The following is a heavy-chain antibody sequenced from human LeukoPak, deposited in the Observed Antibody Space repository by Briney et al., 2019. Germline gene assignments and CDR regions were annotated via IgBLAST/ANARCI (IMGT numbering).Heavy chain of an antibody. Sequence: GGSLRLSCAASGFTFSSYGMNWVRQAPGKGLEWVSYISTSSTTIYYADSVKGRFTISRDNAKNSLYLQMNSLRAEDTAVYYCARDRVAGTNYYYGMDVWGQGTTVTVSS. CDR2: ISTSSTTI. D-gene: IGHD6-19*01. CDR1: GFTFSSYG. J-gene: IGHJ6*02. CDR3: ARDRVAGTNYYYGMDV. V-gene: IGHV3-48*01.